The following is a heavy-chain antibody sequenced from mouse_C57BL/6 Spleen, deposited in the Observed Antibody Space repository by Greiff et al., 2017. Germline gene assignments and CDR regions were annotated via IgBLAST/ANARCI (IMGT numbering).Heavy chain of an antibody. V-gene: IGHV1-15*01. CDR1: GYTFTDYE. CDR2: IDPETGGT. D-gene: IGHD3-2*02. Sequence: VKLMESGAELVRPGASVSLSCKASGYTFTDYEMHWVKQTPVHGLEWIGAIDPETGGTAYNEKFKGKAILTADKSSSTAYMELRSLTSEDSAVYYGTRGDSAGDRYFDVWSTVSTVT. CDR3: TRGDSAGDRYFDV. J-gene: IGHJ1*03.